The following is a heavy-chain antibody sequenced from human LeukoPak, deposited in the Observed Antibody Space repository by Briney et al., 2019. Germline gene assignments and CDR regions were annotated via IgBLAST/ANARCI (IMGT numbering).Heavy chain of an antibody. Sequence: ASVKVSCKAFGYTLSSYGISWLRQAPGQGLEWIGWISGYNYKTKYAQTFQGRVAMTIDTSTKTVSMELRILRSEDTAVYYCARGPITTRSHFDYWGQGTLVTVSS. V-gene: IGHV1-18*04. D-gene: IGHD3-22*01. CDR3: ARGPITTRSHFDY. CDR1: GYTLSSYG. CDR2: ISGYNYKT. J-gene: IGHJ4*02.